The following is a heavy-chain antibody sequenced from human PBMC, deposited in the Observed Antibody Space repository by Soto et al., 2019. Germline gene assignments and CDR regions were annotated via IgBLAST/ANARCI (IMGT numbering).Heavy chain of an antibody. CDR3: ARGWGYDSTDYYYAY. D-gene: IGHD3-22*01. Sequence: QVQLVQSGAEVRKPGSSVRVSCKASGGSFNRHTISWVRQALGQGLEWMGGIIPIFGTANHAQKFQGRVTIIADESTSTVYMELSSLRSDDTAIYYCARGWGYDSTDYYYAYWGQGTLVIVSS. CDR1: GGSFNRHT. V-gene: IGHV1-69*01. CDR2: IIPIFGTA. J-gene: IGHJ4*02.